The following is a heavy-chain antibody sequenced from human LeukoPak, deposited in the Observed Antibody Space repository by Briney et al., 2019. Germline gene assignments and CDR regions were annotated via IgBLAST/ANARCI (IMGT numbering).Heavy chain of an antibody. J-gene: IGHJ4*02. CDR2: IWYDGSNK. CDR3: AKDRLGLIWYFDY. CDR1: GFTFSTYG. D-gene: IGHD3-10*01. V-gene: IGHV3-33*06. Sequence: GRSLRLSCAASGFTFSTYGMHWVRQAPGKGLEWVAVIWYDGSNKYYADSVKGRFTISRDNSKNTLYLQMDSLRAEDTAVYYCAKDRLGLIWYFDYWGQGTLVTVSS.